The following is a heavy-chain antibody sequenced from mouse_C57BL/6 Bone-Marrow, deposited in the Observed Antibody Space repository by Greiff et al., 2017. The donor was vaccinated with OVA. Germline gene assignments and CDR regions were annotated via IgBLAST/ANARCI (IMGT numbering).Heavy chain of an antibody. CDR1: GFTFSSYA. J-gene: IGHJ2*01. CDR2: ISDGGSYT. Sequence: EVKLMESGGGLVKPGGSLKLSCAASGFTFSSYAMSWVRQTPEKRLEWVATISDGGSYTYYPDNVKGRFTISRDNAKNNLYLQMSHLKSEDTAMYYCARYSSGYDYWGQGTTLTVSS. V-gene: IGHV5-4*03. D-gene: IGHD3-2*02. CDR3: ARYSSGYDY.